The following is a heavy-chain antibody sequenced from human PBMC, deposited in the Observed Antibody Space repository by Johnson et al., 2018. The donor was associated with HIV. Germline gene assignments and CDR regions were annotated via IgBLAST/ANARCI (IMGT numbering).Heavy chain of an antibody. V-gene: IGHV3-30*04. D-gene: IGHD3-3*01. CDR3: AKVWDFWSGYPTNAFDI. CDR2: ISYDGSNK. Sequence: QVQLVESGGGVVQPGRSLRLSCAASGFTFSSYAMHWVRQAPGKGLEWVAVISYDGSNKYYADSVKGRFTMSRDNSKNRLYLQMNRLRVEDTAVYYCAKVWDFWSGYPTNAFDIWGQGTMVTVSS. CDR1: GFTFSSYA. J-gene: IGHJ3*02.